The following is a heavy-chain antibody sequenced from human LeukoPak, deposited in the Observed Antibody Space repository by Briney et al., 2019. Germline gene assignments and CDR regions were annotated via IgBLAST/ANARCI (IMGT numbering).Heavy chain of an antibody. CDR2: IYHSGST. Sequence: SETLSLTCTVSGYSISSGYYWGWIRQPPGKGLEWIGSIYHSGSTYYNPSLKSRVTISVDTSKNQFSLKLSSVTAADTAVYYCAKVAGYYDPWGQGTLVTVSS. V-gene: IGHV4-38-2*02. CDR3: AKVAGYYDP. J-gene: IGHJ5*02. D-gene: IGHD3-10*01. CDR1: GYSISSGYY.